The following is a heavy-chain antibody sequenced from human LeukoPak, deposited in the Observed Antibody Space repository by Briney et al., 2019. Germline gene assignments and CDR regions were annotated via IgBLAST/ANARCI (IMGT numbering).Heavy chain of an antibody. CDR3: TTGDLYCSSTSCQGDAFDI. CDR1: GFTLSTYW. J-gene: IGHJ3*02. CDR2: IKQDGSEK. D-gene: IGHD2-2*01. Sequence: PGGSLRLSCAASGFTLSTYWMSWVRQAPGKGLEWVANIKQDGSEKYYVDSVKGRFTISRDNANNSLYLQMNSLKTEDTAVYYCTTGDLYCSSTSCQGDAFDIWGQGTMVTVSS. V-gene: IGHV3-7*03.